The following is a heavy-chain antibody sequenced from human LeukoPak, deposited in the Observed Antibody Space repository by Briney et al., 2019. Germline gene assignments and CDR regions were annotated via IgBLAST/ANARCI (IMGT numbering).Heavy chain of an antibody. CDR3: AKDSYYYYGMDV. CDR2: ISYDGSNK. Sequence: GGSLRLSCAASGFTFSSYGMHWVRQAPGKGLEWVAVISYDGSNKYYADSVKGRFTISRDNSKNTLYLQMDSLRAEDTAVYYCAKDSYYYYGMDVWGQGTTVTVSS. J-gene: IGHJ6*02. V-gene: IGHV3-30*18. CDR1: GFTFSSYG.